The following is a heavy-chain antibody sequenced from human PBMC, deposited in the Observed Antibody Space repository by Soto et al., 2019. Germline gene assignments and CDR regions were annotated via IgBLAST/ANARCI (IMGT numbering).Heavy chain of an antibody. Sequence: ASVKVSCKVSGYTLTELSMHWVRQAPGKGLEWMGGFDPEDGVTIYAQKFQGRVTMTEDTSTDTAYMELSSLRSEDTAVYYCATIALQQLVPNFDYWGQGTLVTVSS. D-gene: IGHD6-13*01. J-gene: IGHJ4*02. CDR1: GYTLTELS. CDR2: FDPEDGVT. V-gene: IGHV1-24*01. CDR3: ATIALQQLVPNFDY.